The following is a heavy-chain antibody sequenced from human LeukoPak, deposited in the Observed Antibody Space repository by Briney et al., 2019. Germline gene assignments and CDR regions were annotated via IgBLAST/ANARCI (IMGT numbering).Heavy chain of an antibody. D-gene: IGHD3-10*01. Sequence: ASVKVSCKASGYTFTNYDINWVRLATGQGLEWMGWMNPNRGNTGYAQKFQGRVTMTRNTSVSTAYMDLSSLRSEDTAVYYCARGSSGDYSVSGSAWFDPWGQGTLVTVSS. CDR2: MNPNRGNT. CDR1: GYTFTNYD. V-gene: IGHV1-8*01. CDR3: ARGSSGDYSVSGSAWFDP. J-gene: IGHJ5*02.